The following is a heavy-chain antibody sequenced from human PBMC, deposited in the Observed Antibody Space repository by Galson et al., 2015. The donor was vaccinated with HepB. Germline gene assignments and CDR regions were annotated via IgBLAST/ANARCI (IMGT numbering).Heavy chain of an antibody. Sequence: SLRLSCAASGFTFSNYAMSWVRQAPGKGLEWVSSISGSGGSTYYADSVKGRFAISRDNAKNSLYLQMNSLRAEDTAVYYCARDQLEGGYYGSGSYSVYYYYGMDVWGQGTTVTVSS. CDR2: ISGSGGST. V-gene: IGHV3-23*01. CDR3: ARDQLEGGYYGSGSYSVYYYYGMDV. CDR1: GFTFSNYA. J-gene: IGHJ6*02. D-gene: IGHD3-10*01.